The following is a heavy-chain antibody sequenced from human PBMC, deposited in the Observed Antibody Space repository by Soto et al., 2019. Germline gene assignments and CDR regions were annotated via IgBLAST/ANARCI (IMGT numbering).Heavy chain of an antibody. CDR3: AGQTFTIAAASYGRSNWFDP. V-gene: IGHV4-39*01. Sequence: PSETLSLTCSGFGGSITSSSHFWGWVGQHPGKGLEWIGTIYFTGNTYYTPSLKSRLTMSIDTSKNEFSLRLNSVTAADTAVYYCAGQTFTIAAASYGRSNWFDPWGPGTLVTVSS. D-gene: IGHD6-25*01. CDR1: GGSITSSSHF. CDR2: IYFTGNT. J-gene: IGHJ5*02.